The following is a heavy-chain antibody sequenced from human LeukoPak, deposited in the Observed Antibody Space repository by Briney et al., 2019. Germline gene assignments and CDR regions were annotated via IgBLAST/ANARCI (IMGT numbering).Heavy chain of an antibody. J-gene: IGHJ4*02. V-gene: IGHV4-39*01. CDR1: GGSISSSSYY. CDR3: ARHLRHLDY. D-gene: IGHD4-17*01. Sequence: SETLSLTCTVSGGSISSSSYYWGWIRQPPGKGLEWIGSIYYSGSTYYNPSLKSRVTISVDTSKNQFSLKLSSATAADTAVYYCARHLRHLDYWGQGTLVTVSS. CDR2: IYYSGST.